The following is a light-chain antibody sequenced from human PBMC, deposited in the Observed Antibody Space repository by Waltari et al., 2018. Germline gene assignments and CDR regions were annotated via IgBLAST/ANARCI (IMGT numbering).Light chain of an antibody. J-gene: IGLJ2*01. Sequence: QSVLTQSPSASAAPGQRVTISCSGSSSNIGSTHVYWYQHVPGTAPTLLIYRNKQGPSGVPGRFSGCKSGTSASLAVSGLRSEDEADYYCAAWDDTLSGVVFGGGTKLTVL. CDR1: SSNIGSTH. CDR3: AAWDDTLSGVV. CDR2: RNK. V-gene: IGLV1-47*01.